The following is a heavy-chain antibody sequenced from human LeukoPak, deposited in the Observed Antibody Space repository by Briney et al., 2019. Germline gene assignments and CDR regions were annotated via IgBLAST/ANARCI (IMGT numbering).Heavy chain of an antibody. V-gene: IGHV1-2*06. Sequence: GASVKVSCKASGYTFTCYYMHWVRQAPGQGLEWMGRINPNSGGTNYAQKFQGRVTMTRDTSISTAYMELSRLRSDDTAVYYCARALNRYHYYGSGSYEDYWGQGTLVTVSS. D-gene: IGHD3-10*01. CDR2: INPNSGGT. CDR3: ARALNRYHYYGSGSYEDY. J-gene: IGHJ4*02. CDR1: GYTFTCYY.